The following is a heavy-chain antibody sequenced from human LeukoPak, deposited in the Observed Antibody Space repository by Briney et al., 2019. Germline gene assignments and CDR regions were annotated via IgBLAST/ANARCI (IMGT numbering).Heavy chain of an antibody. CDR1: GYSISSGHF. D-gene: IGHD3-10*01. V-gene: IGHV4-38-2*02. Sequence: SETLSLTCTVSGYSISSGHFWSWIRQPPGKGLEWIGSIYGSGTTYYDPPPRSRVPISTDTSKNHISLELSSVTAADTAVYYFASVGGCSPYWGQGTLVTVSS. J-gene: IGHJ4*02. CDR2: IYGSGTT. CDR3: ASVGGCSPY.